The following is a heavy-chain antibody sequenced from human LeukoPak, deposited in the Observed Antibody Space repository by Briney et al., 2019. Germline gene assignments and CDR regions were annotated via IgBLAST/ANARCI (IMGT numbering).Heavy chain of an antibody. CDR1: GGSFSGYY. Sequence: ASETLSLTCAVYGGSFSGYYWSWIRQPPGKGLEWIGEINHSGSTNYNPSLKSRVTTSVDTSKNQFSLKLSSVTAADTAVYYCARGRRAAAGKTTPFDYWGQGTLVTVSS. J-gene: IGHJ4*02. CDR2: INHSGST. D-gene: IGHD6-13*01. CDR3: ARGRRAAAGKTTPFDY. V-gene: IGHV4-34*01.